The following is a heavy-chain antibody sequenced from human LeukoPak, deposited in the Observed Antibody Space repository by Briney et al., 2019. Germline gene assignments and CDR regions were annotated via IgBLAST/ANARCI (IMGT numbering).Heavy chain of an antibody. D-gene: IGHD3-9*01. CDR3: ARAVDVRYFDWLFSPHYYFDY. CDR2: IKQDESEK. V-gene: IGHV3-7*01. Sequence: GGSLRLSCAASGFTFSSYWMSWVRQAPGKGLEWVANIKQDESEKYYVDSVKGRFTISRDNAENSLYLQMNSLRAEDTAVYYCARAVDVRYFDWLFSPHYYFDYWGQGTLVTVSS. CDR1: GFTFSSYW. J-gene: IGHJ4*02.